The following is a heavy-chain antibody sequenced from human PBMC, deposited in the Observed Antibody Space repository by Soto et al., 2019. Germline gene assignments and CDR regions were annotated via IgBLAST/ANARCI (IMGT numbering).Heavy chain of an antibody. CDR2: IYYSGST. J-gene: IGHJ4*02. CDR3: AKDHEVLRFLEWLSIFDY. Sequence: SETLSLTCTVSGGSISSSSYYWGWIRQPPGKGLEWIGSIYYSGSTYYDPSLKSRVTISVDTSKNQFSLKLSSVTAEDTAVYYCAKDHEVLRFLEWLSIFDYWGQGTLVTVSS. D-gene: IGHD3-3*01. CDR1: GGSISSSSYY. V-gene: IGHV4-39*07.